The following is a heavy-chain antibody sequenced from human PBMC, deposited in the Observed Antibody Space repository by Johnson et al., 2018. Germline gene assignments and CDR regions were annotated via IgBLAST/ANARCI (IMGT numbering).Heavy chain of an antibody. CDR1: GASINTGTSY. D-gene: IGHD2-21*02. Sequence: VQLQESGPGLVKPSQTLSLTCSVSGASINTGTSYWSWIRQPPGKGLQWIGYISFTGNSYYNPSLKSRATISLDTSTNQFSLKLTSVLAADTAVYYCARETEVLAHFDLWGPGTLVTVSS. V-gene: IGHV4-30-4*01. CDR2: ISFTGNS. J-gene: IGHJ4*02. CDR3: ARETEVLAHFDL.